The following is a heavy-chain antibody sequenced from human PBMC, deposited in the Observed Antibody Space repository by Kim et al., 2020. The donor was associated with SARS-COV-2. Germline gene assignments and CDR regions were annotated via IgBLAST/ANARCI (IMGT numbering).Heavy chain of an antibody. D-gene: IGHD3-3*01. CDR3: AKSDWIDP. CDR1: GFTLSNYW. CDR2: SNGDGSRP. J-gene: IGHJ5*02. V-gene: IGHV3-74*01. Sequence: GGSLRLSCAASGFTLSNYWMHWVRQAPGRGLVWVSRSNGDGSRPTYADSVKGRFTVSGDNAKNTLYLQMNSLRAEDTAVYYCAKSDWIDPRGRGTLVTVS.